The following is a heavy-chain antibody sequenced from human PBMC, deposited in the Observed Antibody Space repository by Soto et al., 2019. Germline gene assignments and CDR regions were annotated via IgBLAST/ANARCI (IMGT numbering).Heavy chain of an antibody. CDR3: AGRYGGTLDY. CDR1: GGSISSYY. V-gene: IGHV4-59*08. J-gene: IGHJ4*02. D-gene: IGHD4-17*01. Sequence: QVQLQESGPGLVKPSETLSLTCTVSGGSISSYYWSWIRQPPGKGLEWIGYIYYSGSINYNPSLKSRVPISVDTSKNQFSLKLSSVTAADTAVYYCAGRYGGTLDYWGQGTLVTVSS. CDR2: IYYSGSI.